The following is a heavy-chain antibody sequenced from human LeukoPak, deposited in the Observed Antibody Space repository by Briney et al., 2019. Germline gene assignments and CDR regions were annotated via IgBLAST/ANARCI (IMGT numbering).Heavy chain of an antibody. Sequence: ASVKVSCKASGYTFTGYYMHWVRQAPGQGLEWMGIINPSGGSTSYAQKFQGRVTMTRDTSTSTVYMELSSLRSEDTAVYYCARDRGIVVVPAVDYYYYYGMDIWGQGTTVTVSS. CDR3: ARDRGIVVVPAVDYYYYYGMDI. V-gene: IGHV1-46*01. J-gene: IGHJ6*02. CDR1: GYTFTGYY. CDR2: INPSGGST. D-gene: IGHD2-2*01.